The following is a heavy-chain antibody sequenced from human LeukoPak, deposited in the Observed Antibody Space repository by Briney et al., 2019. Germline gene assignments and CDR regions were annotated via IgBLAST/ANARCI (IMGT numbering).Heavy chain of an antibody. CDR3: ARGTDGRRYFDL. D-gene: IGHD5-24*01. V-gene: IGHV4-59*01. Sequence: SETLSLTCAVSGGSIGVYYWSWIREPPGKGLECIAFVYYTGATNYNPSLKSRVTIAGDTSKNPFSLKLNPVTAADTATYYCARGTDGRRYFDLWGRGNLVTVSS. J-gene: IGHJ2*01. CDR2: VYYTGAT. CDR1: GGSIGVYY.